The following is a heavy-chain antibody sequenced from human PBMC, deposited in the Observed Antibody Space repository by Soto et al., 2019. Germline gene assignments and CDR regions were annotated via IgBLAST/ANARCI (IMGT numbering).Heavy chain of an antibody. V-gene: IGHV2-26*01. J-gene: IGHJ4*02. CDR3: ARTHLIYYATPRPKYYFDY. CDR1: GFSLSNARMG. Sequence: QVTLKESGPVLVKPTETLTLTCTVSGFSLSNARMGVSWIRQPPGKALEWLAHIFSNDEKSYSTSLKSRLTISKDTSKSQVVLTMTNMDPVDTATYYCARTHLIYYATPRPKYYFDYWGQGTLVTVSS. D-gene: IGHD3-10*01. CDR2: IFSNDEK.